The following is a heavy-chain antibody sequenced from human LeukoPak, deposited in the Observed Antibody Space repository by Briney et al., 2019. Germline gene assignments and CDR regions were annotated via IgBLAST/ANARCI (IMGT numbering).Heavy chain of an antibody. CDR1: GFIFSSYE. V-gene: IGHV3-48*03. CDR2: INGGGGSI. D-gene: IGHD3-10*01. CDR3: ARATNYGSGLTRNFDY. J-gene: IGHJ4*02. Sequence: GGSLRLSCAASGFIFSSYEMNWVRQAPGKGLEWVSYINGGGGSIYYADSVKGRFTISRDNAKNSLYLQMNSLRDEDTAVYYCARATNYGSGLTRNFDYWGQGTLVTVSS.